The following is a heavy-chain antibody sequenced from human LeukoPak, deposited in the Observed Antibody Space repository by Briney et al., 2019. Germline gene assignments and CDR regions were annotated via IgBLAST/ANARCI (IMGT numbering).Heavy chain of an antibody. Sequence: SETLSLTCAVYGGSFSGYYWSWIRQPPGKGLEWIGEINHSGSTNYNPSLKSRVTISVDTSKNQFSLKLSSVTAADTAVYYCARGRNIGGLLGWFDPRGQGTLVTVSS. CDR2: INHSGST. J-gene: IGHJ5*02. CDR3: ARGRNIGGLLGWFDP. CDR1: GGSFSGYY. D-gene: IGHD1-26*01. V-gene: IGHV4-34*01.